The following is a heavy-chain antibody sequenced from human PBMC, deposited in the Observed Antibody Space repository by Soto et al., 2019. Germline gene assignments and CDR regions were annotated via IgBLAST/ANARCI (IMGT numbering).Heavy chain of an antibody. V-gene: IGHV1-2*04. D-gene: IGHD6-25*01. Sequence: ASVKVSCKASGYTFTGHYMHWVRQAPGQGLEWMGWINPNSGGTNYAQKFQGWVTMTRDTSISTAYMELSRLRSDDTAGYYCARGASSAYYYYYGMEVRGPGATVTVSS. CDR3: ARGASSAYYYYYGMEV. J-gene: IGHJ6*02. CDR1: GYTFTGHY. CDR2: INPNSGGT.